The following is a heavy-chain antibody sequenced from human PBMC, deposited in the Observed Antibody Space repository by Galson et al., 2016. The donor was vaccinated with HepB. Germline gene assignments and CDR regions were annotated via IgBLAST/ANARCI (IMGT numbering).Heavy chain of an antibody. Sequence: SLRLSCAASGSNFRNYWMTWVRQAPGKGLEWVASIKQDGSEMEYVDSVKGRFTISRDNAKNSLYLQMNSLRAEDTAGYYCAKGGGWLVDSCGQGTLVTVSS. V-gene: IGHV3-7*01. D-gene: IGHD6-19*01. CDR1: GSNFRNYW. CDR3: AKGGGWLVDS. CDR2: IKQDGSEM. J-gene: IGHJ4*02.